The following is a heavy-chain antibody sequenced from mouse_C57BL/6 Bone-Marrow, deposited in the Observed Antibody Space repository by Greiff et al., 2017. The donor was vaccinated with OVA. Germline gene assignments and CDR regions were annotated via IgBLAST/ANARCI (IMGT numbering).Heavy chain of an antibody. CDR2: IYPGSGNT. J-gene: IGHJ1*03. D-gene: IGHD1-1*01. V-gene: IGHV1-76*01. CDR3: ARPHYGSSYLYFDV. CDR1: GYTFTDYY. Sequence: VQLQQSGAELVRPGASVKLSCKASGYTFTDYYINWVKQRPGQGLEWIARIYPGSGNTYYNEKFKGKATLTAEKSSSTAYMQLSSLTSEDSAVYFCARPHYGSSYLYFDVWGTGTTVTVSS.